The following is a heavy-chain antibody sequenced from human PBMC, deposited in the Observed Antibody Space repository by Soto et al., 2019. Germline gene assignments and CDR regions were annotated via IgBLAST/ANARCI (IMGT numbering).Heavy chain of an antibody. CDR1: GYTFTSYG. V-gene: IGHV1-18*01. D-gene: IGHD3-16*01. Sequence: ASVKVSCKASGYTFTSYGISWVRQAPGQGLEWMGWISAYNGNTNYAQKLQGRVTMTTDTSTSTAYMELRSLRSDDTAVYYCARDIQGDYIWGSYSASFDYWGQGTLVTVSS. CDR3: ARDIQGDYIWGSYSASFDY. J-gene: IGHJ4*02. CDR2: ISAYNGNT.